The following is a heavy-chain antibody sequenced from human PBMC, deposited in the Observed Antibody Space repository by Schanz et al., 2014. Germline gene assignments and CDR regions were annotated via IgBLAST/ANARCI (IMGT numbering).Heavy chain of an antibody. J-gene: IGHJ1*01. D-gene: IGHD1-1*01. CDR2: IYSSGST. CDR1: GGSISSFT. Sequence: QVQLQESGPGLVKPSETLSLTCTVSGGSISSFTWSWIRPPPGKGLEYIGYIYSSGSTNYNPSLESRFTIAGDTSGTHFSLNLTSVTAADSGIYYCASQLVMTSGQYFHHWGHGTLAIVSS. V-gene: IGHV4-4*08. CDR3: ASQLVMTSGQYFHH.